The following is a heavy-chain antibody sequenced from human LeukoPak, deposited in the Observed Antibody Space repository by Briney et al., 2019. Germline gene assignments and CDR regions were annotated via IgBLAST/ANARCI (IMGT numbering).Heavy chain of an antibody. CDR3: ARDSVLRFLEWLSVSYYYDCMVV. Sequence: ASVKVSCKASGYTFTGYYMHWVRQAPGQGLEWMGWTNPNSGGTNYAQKFQGRVTMTRDTSISTAYMELSRLRSDDTAVYYCARDSVLRFLEWLSVSYYYDCMVVWGKGTTVTVSS. D-gene: IGHD3-3*01. CDR1: GYTFTGYY. V-gene: IGHV1-2*02. CDR2: TNPNSGGT. J-gene: IGHJ6*03.